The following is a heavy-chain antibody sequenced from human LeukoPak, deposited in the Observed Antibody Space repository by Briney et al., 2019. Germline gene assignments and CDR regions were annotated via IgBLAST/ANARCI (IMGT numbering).Heavy chain of an antibody. CDR2: VYAGDSDA. J-gene: IGHJ4*02. Sequence: GESLKISCKGSGYNFTIYWIGWVRQMPGKGLEWMGIVYAGDSDARYSPSFQGQVTISADKSISTAYLQWSSLKASDTAFYYCARRGLRDSFDYWGQGTLVTVSS. CDR1: GYNFTIYW. CDR3: ARRGLRDSFDY. D-gene: IGHD6-25*01. V-gene: IGHV5-51*01.